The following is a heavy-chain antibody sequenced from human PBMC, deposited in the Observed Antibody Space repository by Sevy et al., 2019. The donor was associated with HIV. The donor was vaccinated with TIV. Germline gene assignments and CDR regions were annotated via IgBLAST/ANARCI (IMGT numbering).Heavy chain of an antibody. CDR3: ARAGGYSSGWYGAFDI. CDR2: IYHSGST. V-gene: IGHV4-38-2*01. J-gene: IGHJ3*02. D-gene: IGHD6-19*01. Sequence: SETLSLTCAVSGYSISSGYYWGWIRQPPGKGLEWIGSIYHSGSTYYNPSLKSRVTISVDTSKNQFSLKLSSVTAADTAVYYCARAGGYSSGWYGAFDIWGQGTMVTVS. CDR1: GYSISSGYY.